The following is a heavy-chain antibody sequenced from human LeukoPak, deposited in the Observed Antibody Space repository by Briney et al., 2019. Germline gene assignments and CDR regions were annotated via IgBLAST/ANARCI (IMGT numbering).Heavy chain of an antibody. CDR2: ISMSGGST. CDR3: AKDVVPATI. J-gene: IGHJ4*02. Sequence: GGSLRLSCAVSGFTISNYVMSWVRQAPGKGLEWVSGISMSGGSTYYADSVKGRFTISGDNSKNTLYLQMNSLRAEDTAMYHCAKDVVPATIWGQGTRVTVSS. CDR1: GFTISNYV. V-gene: IGHV3-23*01. D-gene: IGHD2-2*01.